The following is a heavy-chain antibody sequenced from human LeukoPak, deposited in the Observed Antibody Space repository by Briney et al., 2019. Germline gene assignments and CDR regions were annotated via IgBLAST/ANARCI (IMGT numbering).Heavy chain of an antibody. D-gene: IGHD2-2*01. CDR2: IQTDGSDK. CDR1: GFTFSSFG. Sequence: GGSLRLSCAGSGFTFSSFGMHWVRQAPGKGLEWVIFIQTDGSDKYYADSVKGRFTVSRDNSKNTLYLQMNSLRPEDTAVYYCAKELGTAVVGQRVDYSGQGTLVTVSS. J-gene: IGHJ4*02. V-gene: IGHV3-30*02. CDR3: AKELGTAVVGQRVDY.